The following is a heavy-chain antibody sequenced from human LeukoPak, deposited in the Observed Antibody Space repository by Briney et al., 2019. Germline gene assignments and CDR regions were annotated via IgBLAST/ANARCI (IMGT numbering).Heavy chain of an antibody. Sequence: PGGSLRLSCAASGFTFSDYYMSWIRQAPGKGLEWVSYISSSGSTIYYADSVKGRFTISRDNAKNSLYLQMNSLRAEDTAVYYCARGAVLLWFGELSDDAFDIWGQGTMVTVSS. CDR2: ISSSGSTI. D-gene: IGHD3-10*01. CDR3: ARGAVLLWFGELSDDAFDI. CDR1: GFTFSDYY. J-gene: IGHJ3*02. V-gene: IGHV3-11*01.